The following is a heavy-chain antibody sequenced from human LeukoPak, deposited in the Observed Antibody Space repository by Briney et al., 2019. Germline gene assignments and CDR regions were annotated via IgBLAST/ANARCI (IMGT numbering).Heavy chain of an antibody. Sequence: VASVKVSCKVSGYTLTELSMHWVRQAPGKGLEWMGGFEPEDGETIYAQKFQGRVTMTEDTSTDTAYMELSSLRSEDTAVYYCATYCSSTSCYWFDPWGQGTLVTVSS. CDR2: FEPEDGET. D-gene: IGHD2-2*01. J-gene: IGHJ5*02. CDR3: ATYCSSTSCYWFDP. V-gene: IGHV1-24*01. CDR1: GYTLTELS.